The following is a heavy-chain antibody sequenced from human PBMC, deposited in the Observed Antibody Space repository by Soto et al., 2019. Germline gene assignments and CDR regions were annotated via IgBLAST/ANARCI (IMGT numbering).Heavy chain of an antibody. CDR2: ISGSGGST. CDR3: ANRLTVGYCSGGSCYRCAFDP. Sequence: GGSLRLSCAASGFTFSSYAMSWVRQAPGKGLEWVSAISGSGGSTYYADSVKGRFTISRANSKNTLYLQMNSLRAEDTATYDCANRLTVGYCSGGSCYRCAFDPWGQGTLVTVSS. CDR1: GFTFSSYA. J-gene: IGHJ5*02. D-gene: IGHD2-15*01. V-gene: IGHV3-23*01.